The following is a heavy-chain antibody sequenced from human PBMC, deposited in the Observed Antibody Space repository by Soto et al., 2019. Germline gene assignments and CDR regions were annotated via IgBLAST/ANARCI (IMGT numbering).Heavy chain of an antibody. CDR3: ARDKIAGIYAY. V-gene: IGHV4-34*01. CDR2: INHSGRT. J-gene: IGHJ4*02. CDR1: GGSFSGYY. Sequence: QVQLQQWGAGLLKPSETLSLTCAVYGGSFSGYYWTWIRQPPGTGLEWIGEINHSGRTNYNPSLKSRVTISVDTSKSQFSLKLTSVTAADAAVYYCARDKIAGIYAYWGQGTRVTVS. D-gene: IGHD2-2*01.